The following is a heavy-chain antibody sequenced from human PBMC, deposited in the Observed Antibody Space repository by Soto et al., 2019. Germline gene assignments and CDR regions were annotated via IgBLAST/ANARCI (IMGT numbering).Heavy chain of an antibody. D-gene: IGHD2-2*02. CDR3: ARKGAATPTPSYYYYYGMDV. J-gene: IGHJ6*02. Sequence: GESLKISCKGSGYSFTSYWISWVRQMPGKGLEWMGRIDPSDSYTNYSPSFQGHVTISADKSISTAYLQWSSLKASDTAMYYCARKGAATPTPSYYYYYGMDVWGPGTTVTVYS. V-gene: IGHV5-10-1*01. CDR1: GYSFTSYW. CDR2: IDPSDSYT.